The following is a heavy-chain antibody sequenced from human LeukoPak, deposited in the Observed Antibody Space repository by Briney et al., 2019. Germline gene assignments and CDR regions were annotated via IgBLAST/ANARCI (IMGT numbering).Heavy chain of an antibody. V-gene: IGHV3-21*01. Sequence: AGSLSLSCAASGFTFSSYSMNWVRQAPGKGLEWVSSISSSSSNIYYADSVKGRFTISRDNAKNSLYLQMNSLRAEDTAVYYCARDLIVGATSFDYWGQGTLVTVSS. CDR1: GFTFSSYS. D-gene: IGHD1-26*01. J-gene: IGHJ4*02. CDR2: ISSSSSNI. CDR3: ARDLIVGATSFDY.